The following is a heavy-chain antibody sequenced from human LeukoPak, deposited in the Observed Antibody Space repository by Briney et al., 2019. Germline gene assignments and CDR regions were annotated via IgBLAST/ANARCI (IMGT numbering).Heavy chain of an antibody. D-gene: IGHD3-3*01. CDR1: GFTFSNYA. J-gene: IGHJ4*02. CDR2: ISGSDGST. V-gene: IGHV3-23*01. Sequence: GGSLRLSCTASGFTFSNYAMTWVRQAPRKGLEWVSAISGSDGSTYYADSVVGRFTISRDNSKNTLYLQMNSLRAEDTAVYFCANTFYDFWSGYIHYWGQGTLVTVSS. CDR3: ANTFYDFWSGYIHY.